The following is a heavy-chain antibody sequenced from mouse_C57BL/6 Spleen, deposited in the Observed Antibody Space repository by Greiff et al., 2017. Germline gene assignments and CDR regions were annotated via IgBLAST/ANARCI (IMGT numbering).Heavy chain of an antibody. Sequence: QVQLQQPGAELVKPGASVKMSYKASGYTFTSYWITWVKQSPGQGLEWIGDSYPGSGSTTYNEKFKSKSTRTVDTSTSTSYIQLSRLTSEDSAVYYCARSGGNYPAWFAYWGQWTLVTVSA. J-gene: IGHJ3*01. D-gene: IGHD2-1*01. CDR3: ARSGGNYPAWFAY. CDR1: GYTFTSYW. CDR2: SYPGSGST. V-gene: IGHV1-55*01.